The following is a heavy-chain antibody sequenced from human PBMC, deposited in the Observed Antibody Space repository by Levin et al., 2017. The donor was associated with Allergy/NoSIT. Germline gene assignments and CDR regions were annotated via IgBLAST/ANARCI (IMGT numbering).Heavy chain of an antibody. D-gene: IGHD3-10*01. CDR3: VRDLEGYRGVSRFDF. Sequence: GGSLRLSCAVSGFIFSAYSMNWVRQAPGKGLEWLAYVDGHGTRIFYADSAKGRFTISRDNAQNSLYLQMNSLRAEDSGTYYCVRDLEGYRGVSRFDFWGQGTLVTVSS. V-gene: IGHV3-48*01. J-gene: IGHJ4*02. CDR1: GFIFSAYS. CDR2: VDGHGTRI.